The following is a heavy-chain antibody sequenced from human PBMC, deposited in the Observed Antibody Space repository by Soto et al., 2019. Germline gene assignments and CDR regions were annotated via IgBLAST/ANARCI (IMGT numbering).Heavy chain of an antibody. Sequence: ASVEVSCKASGDTFTGYYMHWVRQAPGQGLEWMGWINPNSGGTNYAQKFQGRVTMTRDTSISTAYMELSRLRSDDTAVYYCARGLKLPFSPVDAFDIWRQGTMVTVSS. D-gene: IGHD3-10*01. CDR1: GDTFTGYY. V-gene: IGHV1-2*02. J-gene: IGHJ3*02. CDR3: ARGLKLPFSPVDAFDI. CDR2: INPNSGGT.